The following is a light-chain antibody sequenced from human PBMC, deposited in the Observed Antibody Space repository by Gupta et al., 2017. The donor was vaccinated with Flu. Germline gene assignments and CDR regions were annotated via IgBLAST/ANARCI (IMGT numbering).Light chain of an antibody. CDR1: QSVTSK. CDR3: QQYDSPPRT. J-gene: IGKJ2*02. V-gene: IGKV3-20*01. Sequence: DIVLTQSPGTLSLSPGERATLSGRASQSVTSKLVWYQQKPGQAPRLHNYEASTRATGIPDRFRASGSGTDFTRTISSLEPEDFSAYDCQQYDSPPRTFGQGTKLEIK. CDR2: EAS.